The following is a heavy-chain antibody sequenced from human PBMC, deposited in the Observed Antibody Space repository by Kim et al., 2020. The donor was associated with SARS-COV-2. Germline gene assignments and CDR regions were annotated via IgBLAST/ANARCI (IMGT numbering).Heavy chain of an antibody. V-gene: IGHV3-23*01. J-gene: IGHJ4*02. D-gene: IGHD3-10*01. CDR1: GFTFSSYA. Sequence: GGSLRLSCAASGFTFSSYAMSWVRQAPGKGLDWVSIISGSGGSTYYADSVRGRFTISRDNSKNTLYLQMNSLRAEDTAVYYCAKPYYGSGSSYDGWRGHDYWGQGTLVTVSS. CDR2: ISGSGGST. CDR3: AKPYYGSGSSYDGWRGHDY.